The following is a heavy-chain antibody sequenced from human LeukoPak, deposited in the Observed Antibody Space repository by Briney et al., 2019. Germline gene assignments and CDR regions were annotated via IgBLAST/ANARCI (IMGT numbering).Heavy chain of an antibody. J-gene: IGHJ4*02. D-gene: IGHD3-9*01. CDR3: ARDSDDILTGYALWDY. CDR1: EFTFSSYW. CDR2: IKQDGSEK. V-gene: IGHV3-7*03. Sequence: GGSLRLSCAASEFTFSSYWMSWVRQAPGKGLEWVANIKQDGSEKYYVDSVKGRFTISRDNAKNSLYLQMNSLRAEDTAVYYRARDSDDILTGYALWDYWGQGTLVTVSS.